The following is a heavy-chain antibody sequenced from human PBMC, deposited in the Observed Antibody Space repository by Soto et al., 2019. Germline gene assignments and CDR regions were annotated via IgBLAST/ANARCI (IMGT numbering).Heavy chain of an antibody. J-gene: IGHJ4*02. CDR2: ISSSSSYI. D-gene: IGHD2-8*01. CDR3: ARDLGEMYAI. CDR1: GFTFRSST. Sequence: PGGSLRLSCAGSGFTFRSSTMSWVRQAPGKGLEWVSSISSSSSYIYYADSLKGRFTISRDKAKNSLYLQLSSLRAEDTAVYYCARDLGEMYAIWGQGALVTVSS. V-gene: IGHV3-21*01.